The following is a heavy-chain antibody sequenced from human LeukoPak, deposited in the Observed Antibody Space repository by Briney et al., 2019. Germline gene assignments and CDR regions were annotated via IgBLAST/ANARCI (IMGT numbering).Heavy chain of an antibody. D-gene: IGHD3-22*01. CDR1: GFTFSSYA. CDR2: ISGSGGST. CDR3: AKAQGAGYYDSSGYQTTPFDY. J-gene: IGHJ4*02. Sequence: GGSLRLSCAASGFTFSSYAMSWVRQAPGKGLEWVSAISGSGGSTYYADSVKGRFTISRDNSKNTLYPQMNSLRAEDTAVYYCAKAQGAGYYDSSGYQTTPFDYWGQGTLVTVSS. V-gene: IGHV3-23*01.